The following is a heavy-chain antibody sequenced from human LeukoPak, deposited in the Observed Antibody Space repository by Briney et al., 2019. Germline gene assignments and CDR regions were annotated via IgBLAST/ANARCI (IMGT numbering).Heavy chain of an antibody. Sequence: PGGSLRLSCAASGFTFSNYWMHWVRQAPGKGLVWVSRINSDGSSTSYADPVKGRFTISRDNAKNTLYLQMDSLRAEDTAVYYCARASTLYYYDTSGYFYWGQGTLVTVSS. CDR1: GFTFSNYW. V-gene: IGHV3-74*01. J-gene: IGHJ4*02. CDR2: INSDGSST. D-gene: IGHD3-22*01. CDR3: ARASTLYYYDTSGYFY.